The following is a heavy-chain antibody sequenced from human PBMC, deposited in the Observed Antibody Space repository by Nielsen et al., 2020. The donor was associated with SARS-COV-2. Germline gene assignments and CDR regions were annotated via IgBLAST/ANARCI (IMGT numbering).Heavy chain of an antibody. D-gene: IGHD2-15*01. Sequence: SETLSLTCTVSGGSITSHTWWSWVRPPPGKGLEWIGHIFHGGSTTYSPPLMGRVTMSVDKSNNQFSLKLTSVTAADTAVYYCARLSGYCDTSDCFAGDSWGRGTLVTVPS. J-gene: IGHJ5*01. CDR3: ARLSGYCDTSDCFAGDS. CDR1: GGSITSHTW. V-gene: IGHV4-4*02. CDR2: IFHGGST.